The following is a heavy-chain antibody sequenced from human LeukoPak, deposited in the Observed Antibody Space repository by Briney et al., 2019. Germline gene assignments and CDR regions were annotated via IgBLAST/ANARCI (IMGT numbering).Heavy chain of an antibody. CDR2: IGTYTGNT. D-gene: IGHD3-22*01. J-gene: IGHJ6*03. CDR1: GYSFTSYG. V-gene: IGHV1-18*01. CDR3: ARGGLYYDPERVAYYYMDV. Sequence: GASVKVSCKASGYSFTSYGIAWLRHAPGQGLEYVGWIGTYTGNTNYGQKFKGRVTMTTDTSTSTAYMELRSLRSDDTAVYFCARGGLYYDPERVAYYYMDVWGKGTTVTVSS.